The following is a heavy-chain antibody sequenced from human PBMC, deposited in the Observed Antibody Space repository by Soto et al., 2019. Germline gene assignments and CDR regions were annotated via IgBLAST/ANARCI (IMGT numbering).Heavy chain of an antibody. V-gene: IGHV4-31*03. Sequence: SETLSLTCTVSGGSISSGGYYWSWIRQHPGKGLEWIGYIYYSGSTYYNPSLKSRVTISVDTSKNQFSLKLSSVTAADTAVYYCARLPRYDFWSGYYDGMDVWGQGTTVTVSS. CDR2: IYYSGST. CDR1: GGSISSGGYY. CDR3: ARLPRYDFWSGYYDGMDV. D-gene: IGHD3-3*01. J-gene: IGHJ6*02.